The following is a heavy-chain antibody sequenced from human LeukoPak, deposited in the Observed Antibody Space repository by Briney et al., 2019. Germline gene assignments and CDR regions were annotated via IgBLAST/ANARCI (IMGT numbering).Heavy chain of an antibody. J-gene: IGHJ6*04. CDR1: GGSFSGYY. Sequence: RSETLSLTCAVYGGSFSGYYWSWIRQPPGKGLEWIGEINHSGSTNYNPSLKSRVTISVDTSKNQFSLKLSSVTAADTAVYYCARGLRYPSRMDVWGKGTTVTVSS. V-gene: IGHV4-34*01. CDR3: ARGLRYPSRMDV. CDR2: INHSGST. D-gene: IGHD3-9*01.